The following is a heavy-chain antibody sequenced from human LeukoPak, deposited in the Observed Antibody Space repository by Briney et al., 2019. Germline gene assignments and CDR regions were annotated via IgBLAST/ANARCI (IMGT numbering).Heavy chain of an antibody. Sequence: GGSLRLSCAASGFTFSSYSMNWVRQAPGKGLEWVSYITSSSSTTYYADSVKGRFIISRDNAKNSLYLQMNSLRAEDTAVYYCARDGITIFGVASAFDYWGQGTLVTVSS. CDR2: ITSSSSTT. CDR3: ARDGITIFGVASAFDY. D-gene: IGHD3-3*01. CDR1: GFTFSSYS. V-gene: IGHV3-48*01. J-gene: IGHJ4*02.